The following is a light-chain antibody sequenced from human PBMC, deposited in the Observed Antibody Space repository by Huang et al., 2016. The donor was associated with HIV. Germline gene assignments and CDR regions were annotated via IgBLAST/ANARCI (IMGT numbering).Light chain of an antibody. Sequence: EIVLTQSPATLSLSPGERATLSCRASQSVGTYLAWYQHKPGQAPRLLISDASSRATGSPARFSGSGSGTDCTITISSLEPEDFAVYYCQERSNWPLWAFGQGTKVEVK. CDR1: QSVGTY. CDR3: QERSNWPLWA. V-gene: IGKV3-11*01. J-gene: IGKJ1*01. CDR2: DAS.